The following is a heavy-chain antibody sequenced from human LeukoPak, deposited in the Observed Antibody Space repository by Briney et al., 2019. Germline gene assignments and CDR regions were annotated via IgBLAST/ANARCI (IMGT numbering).Heavy chain of an antibody. CDR1: GGSMSSYY. J-gene: IGHJ4*02. Sequence: SETLSLTCTVSGGSMSSYYWSWIRQPPGKGLEWIGYIYYSGNTNYNPSLKSRVTTSVDTSKNQFSLKLNSVTAADTAVYYCARTLTSGQFDYWGQGILVTVSS. CDR2: IYYSGNT. V-gene: IGHV4-59*08. D-gene: IGHD2-15*01. CDR3: ARTLTSGQFDY.